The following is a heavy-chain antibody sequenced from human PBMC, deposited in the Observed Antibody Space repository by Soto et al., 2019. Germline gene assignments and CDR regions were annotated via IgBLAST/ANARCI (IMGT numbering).Heavy chain of an antibody. V-gene: IGHV1-69*13. CDR3: ARDTRGSAAGTVPRYYYYYGMDV. D-gene: IGHD6-13*01. CDR2: IIPIFGTA. Sequence: SVKVSCKASGGTFSSYAISWVRQAPGQGLEWMGGIIPIFGTANYAQKFQGRVTITADESTSTAYMELSSLRSEDTAVYYCARDTRGSAAGTVPRYYYYYGMDVWGQGTTVTVSS. CDR1: GGTFSSYA. J-gene: IGHJ6*02.